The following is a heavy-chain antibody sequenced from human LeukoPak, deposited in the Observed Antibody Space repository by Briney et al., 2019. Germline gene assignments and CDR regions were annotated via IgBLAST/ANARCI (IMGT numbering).Heavy chain of an antibody. D-gene: IGHD3-3*01. V-gene: IGHV1-8*01. CDR3: ARGSTPPYYDFWSGYFSCGMDV. CDR2: MNPNSGNT. J-gene: IGHJ6*02. Sequence: ASVKVSCKASGYTFTSYDINWVRQATGQGLEWMGWMNPNSGNTGYAQKFQGRVTMTRNTSISTAYMELSSLRSEDTAVYYCARGSTPPYYDFWSGYFSCGMDVWGQGTTVTVSS. CDR1: GYTFTSYD.